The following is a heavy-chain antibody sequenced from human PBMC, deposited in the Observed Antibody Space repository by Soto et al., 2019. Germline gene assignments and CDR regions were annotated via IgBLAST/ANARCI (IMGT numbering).Heavy chain of an antibody. D-gene: IGHD3-3*02. CDR2: ISDSGVRT. V-gene: IGHV3-23*01. J-gene: IGHJ4*02. Sequence: EVQLLESGGGLVQPGESLRLSCAASGFTLSNYAMNWVRQAPGKGLEWVSGISDSGVRTSYADSVKGRFTISRDISKSTLYLQMNSLRADDTALYYCARKNEGGTSIFKYWGQGTMVTVSS. CDR3: ARKNEGGTSIFKY. CDR1: GFTLSNYA.